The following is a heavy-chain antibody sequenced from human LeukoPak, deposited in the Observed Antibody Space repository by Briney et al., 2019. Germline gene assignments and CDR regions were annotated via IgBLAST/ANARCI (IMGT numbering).Heavy chain of an antibody. CDR2: INHSGST. V-gene: IGHV4-34*01. Sequence: SETLSLTCAVYGGSFSGYYWSWIRQPPGKGLEWIGEINHSGSTNYNPSLKSRVTIPVDTSKNQLSLKVNSVTAADTAVYYCARWLNTAFAFDYWGQGTLVTVSS. D-gene: IGHD5-18*01. J-gene: IGHJ4*02. CDR3: ARWLNTAFAFDY. CDR1: GGSFSGYY.